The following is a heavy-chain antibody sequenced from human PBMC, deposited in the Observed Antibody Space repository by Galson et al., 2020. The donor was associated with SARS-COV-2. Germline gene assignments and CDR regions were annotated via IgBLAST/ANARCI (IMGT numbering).Heavy chain of an antibody. V-gene: IGHV3-33*01. Sequence: GGSLRLSCAASGFTFSSYGMHWVRQAPGKGLEWVAVIWYDGSNKYYADSVKGRFTISRDNSKNTLYLQMNSLRAEDTAVYYCARDPYSGYDLYYYYMDVWGKGTTVTISS. D-gene: IGHD5-12*01. CDR1: GFTFSSYG. CDR3: ARDPYSGYDLYYYYMDV. CDR2: IWYDGSNK. J-gene: IGHJ6*03.